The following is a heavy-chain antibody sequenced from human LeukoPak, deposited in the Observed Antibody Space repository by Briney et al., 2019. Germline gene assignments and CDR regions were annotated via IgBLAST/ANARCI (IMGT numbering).Heavy chain of an antibody. CDR1: GGFIRSHY. V-gene: IGHV4-59*08. CDR3: ARSARYPYDY. D-gene: IGHD1-1*01. CDR2: IYYSGST. Sequence: SETLSLTCTVSGGFIRSHYWNWIRQPPGKGLEWIGYIYYSGSTNYNPSLKSRVTISVDTSKNQFSLKLSSVTAADTAVYYCARSARYPYDYWGQGTLVTVSS. J-gene: IGHJ4*02.